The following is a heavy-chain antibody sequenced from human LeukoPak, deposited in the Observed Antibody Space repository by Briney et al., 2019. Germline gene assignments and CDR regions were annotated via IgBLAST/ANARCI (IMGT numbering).Heavy chain of an antibody. V-gene: IGHV1-2*02. CDR2: INPNSGGT. CDR1: GYTFTGYY. CDR3: VQFELDY. D-gene: IGHD1-7*01. J-gene: IGHJ4*02. Sequence: GASVKVSCKASGYTFTGYYIHWVRQAPGQGLEWMGWINPNSGGTRYAQKFKGRVTMTRDTSISTAYMELSSLRSDDTAVYYCVQFELDYWGQGTLVTVSS.